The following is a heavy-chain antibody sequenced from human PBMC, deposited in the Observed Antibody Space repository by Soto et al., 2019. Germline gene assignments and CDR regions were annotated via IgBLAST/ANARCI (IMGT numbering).Heavy chain of an antibody. D-gene: IGHD4-17*01. CDR1: GGSISSSIYY. CDR2: ISYRGRT. CDR3: ARHSYGDLGGASDF. V-gene: IGHV4-39*01. Sequence: QLQLQESGPGLVKPSETLSPTCTVSGGSISSSIYYWAWIRQSPGKGLEWIGCISYRGRTYYNPSLKSRVTISVDTSKNQFSLELSSVTAADTAVYYCARHSYGDLGGASDFWGQGTLVTVSS. J-gene: IGHJ4*02.